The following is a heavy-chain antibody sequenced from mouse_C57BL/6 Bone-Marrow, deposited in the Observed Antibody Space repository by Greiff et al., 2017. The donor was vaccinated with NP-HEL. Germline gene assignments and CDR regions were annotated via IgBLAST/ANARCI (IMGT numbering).Heavy chain of an antibody. CDR1: GYAFSSSW. J-gene: IGHJ4*01. D-gene: IGHD6-1*01. CDR2: IYPGDGDT. CDR3: AGLPFAIDY. Sequence: VQLQQSGPELVKPGASVKISCKASGYAFSSSWMNWVKQRPGKGLEWIGRIYPGDGDTNYNGKFKGKATLTADKSSSTAYLQLSSLTSEDSAFYFCAGLPFAIDYWGQGTSVTVSS. V-gene: IGHV1-82*01.